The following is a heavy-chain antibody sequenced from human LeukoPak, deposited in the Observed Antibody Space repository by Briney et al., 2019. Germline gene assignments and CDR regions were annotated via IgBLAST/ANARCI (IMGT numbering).Heavy chain of an antibody. J-gene: IGHJ4*02. CDR2: ISGSGGST. V-gene: IGHV3-23*01. D-gene: IGHD1-26*01. Sequence: PGGSLRLSCAASGFTFSTYAMTWVRQAPGKGLGWVSAISGSGGSTYYADSVKGRFTISRDNSKNTLYLQMNSLRAEDTAVYYCAKDRSGSYFFYFDYWGQGTLVTVSS. CDR1: GFTFSTYA. CDR3: AKDRSGSYFFYFDY.